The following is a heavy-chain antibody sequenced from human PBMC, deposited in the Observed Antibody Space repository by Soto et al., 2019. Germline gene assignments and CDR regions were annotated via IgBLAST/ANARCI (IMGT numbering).Heavy chain of an antibody. CDR3: VRDRDSRGLGFLDF. D-gene: IGHD6-19*01. CDR1: GFTLRRNY. CDR2: ISSGGSA. Sequence: GGALRLSCAASGFTLRRNYISWVPPAPGKGLDWVSLISSGGSAYYADSVKGRFTISRDTSKNTLSLQMNRLRAEDTALYYCVRDRDSRGLGFLDFWGQGTLVTVSS. V-gene: IGHV3-66*01. J-gene: IGHJ4*02.